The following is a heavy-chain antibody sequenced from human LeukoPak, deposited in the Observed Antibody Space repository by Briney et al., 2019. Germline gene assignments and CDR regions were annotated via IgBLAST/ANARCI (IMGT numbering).Heavy chain of an antibody. V-gene: IGHV1-18*01. CDR1: GYTFTSYG. D-gene: IGHD3-9*01. CDR3: ARQSMTGNERGDDAFDI. CDR2: ISAYNGNT. J-gene: IGHJ3*02. Sequence: GASVKVSCKASGYTFTSYGISWVRQAPGQGLEWMGWISAYNGNTNYAQKLQGRVTMTTDTSTSTAYMELRSLRSDDTAVYYCARQSMTGNERGDDAFDIWGQGTMVTVSS.